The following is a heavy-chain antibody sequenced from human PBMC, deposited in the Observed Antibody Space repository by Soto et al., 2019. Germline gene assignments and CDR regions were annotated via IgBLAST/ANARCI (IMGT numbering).Heavy chain of an antibody. D-gene: IGHD2-21*01. CDR2: VYYSGGA. J-gene: IGHJ5*01. CDR1: GVSIHNSHSF. V-gene: IGHV4-39*01. CDR3: GRVVEGATRHTDFDS. Sequence: QVHSQESGPGLVKPSETLSLTCAVSGVSIHNSHSFWGWIRQPPGKGLEFIANVYYSGGAHYNPSFKSRVTISVYTATNQVSLRMSSVTAADTAVYFCGRVVEGATRHTDFDSWGQGTLVTVSS.